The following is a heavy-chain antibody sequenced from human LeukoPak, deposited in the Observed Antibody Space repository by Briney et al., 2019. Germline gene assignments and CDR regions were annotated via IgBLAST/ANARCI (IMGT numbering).Heavy chain of an antibody. Sequence: ASVKVSCEASGYSFTSYYMHWVRQAPGQGLEWMGMINLNDGGTTYAQKFQGRVTMTRDTSTSTVYMELSSLRSEDTALYYCARDRAYCTSTTCYRDNWFDPWGQGTLVTVSS. V-gene: IGHV1-46*01. CDR1: GYSFTSYY. CDR3: ARDRAYCTSTTCYRDNWFDP. J-gene: IGHJ5*02. D-gene: IGHD2-2*02. CDR2: INLNDGGT.